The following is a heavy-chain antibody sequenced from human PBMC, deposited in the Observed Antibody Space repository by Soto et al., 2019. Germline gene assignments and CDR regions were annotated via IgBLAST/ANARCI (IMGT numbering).Heavy chain of an antibody. V-gene: IGHV3-33*01. J-gene: IGHJ3*02. CDR1: GFTFSRDA. CDR3: VRDAADSGYAFDT. Sequence: QLVESGGGMVQPGRSLRLSCAASGFTFSRDAMHWVRQAPGKGLEWVAFIWNDGSNEYYADSVKGRAIISRDNSENTVYLQMNSLRGEDTAVYFCVRDAADSGYAFDTWGQGTMVTVSS. CDR2: IWNDGSNE. D-gene: IGHD3-10*01.